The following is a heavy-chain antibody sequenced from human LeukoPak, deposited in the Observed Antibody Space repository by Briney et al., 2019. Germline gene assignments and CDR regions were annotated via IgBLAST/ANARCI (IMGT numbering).Heavy chain of an antibody. CDR3: SPTYYDHVWAFDI. J-gene: IGHJ3*02. D-gene: IGHD3-16*01. CDR1: GFTFGDYT. V-gene: IGHV3-49*04. Sequence: GGSLRLSCTASGFTFGDYTMSWVRQAPGKGLEWVGFIRSKAYGGTTEYAASVKGRFTISRDDSKSIAYLQMNSLKTEDTAVYYCSPTYYDHVWAFDIWGQGTMVTVSS. CDR2: IRSKAYGGTT.